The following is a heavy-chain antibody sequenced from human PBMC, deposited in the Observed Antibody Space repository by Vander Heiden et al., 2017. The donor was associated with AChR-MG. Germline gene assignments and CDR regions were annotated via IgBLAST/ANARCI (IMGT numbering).Heavy chain of an antibody. D-gene: IGHD1-7*01. CDR1: GFTFNDAW. V-gene: IGHV3-15*01. Sequence: DVPLVESGGGLVKPGGSLRLSCAVPGFTFNDAWMNWVRQAPGKGLEWIGRIKSNSDGGITDHAAPVKGRFTISRDDSKNTLYLQMDSLKTEDTGVYYCTTLSLWNYVLETWGQGSLVTVSS. J-gene: IGHJ5*02. CDR3: TTLSLWNYVLET. CDR2: IKSNSDGGIT.